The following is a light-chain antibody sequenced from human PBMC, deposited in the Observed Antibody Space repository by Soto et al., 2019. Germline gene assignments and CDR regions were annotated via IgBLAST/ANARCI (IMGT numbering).Light chain of an antibody. CDR3: QQYNNWPRT. CDR2: GTS. Sequence: TQSPATLSVSPGERATLSCRASQSVNSNLAWYQQKGGQAPRLLIYGTSTRATGIPARFSGSGSGTDFTLTISSLQFEDFAVYYCQQYNNWPRTFGQGTKVDIK. J-gene: IGKJ1*01. V-gene: IGKV3-15*01. CDR1: QSVNSN.